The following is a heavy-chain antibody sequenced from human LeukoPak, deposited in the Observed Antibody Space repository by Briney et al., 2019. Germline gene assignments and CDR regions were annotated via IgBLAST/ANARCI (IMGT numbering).Heavy chain of an antibody. J-gene: IGHJ3*02. CDR2: LYYTGST. CDR3: ATHSRSGSGGSENAFEI. CDR1: GGSISSSSYY. Sequence: SETQSLTCTVSGGSISSSSYYWGWIRQSPGKGLEWIGSLYYTGSTYYNPSLKSRVTISVDTSKNQFSLKLNSVTAADTAVYYCATHSRSGSGGSENAFEIWGQGTMVTVSS. D-gene: IGHD5-12*01. V-gene: IGHV4-39*01.